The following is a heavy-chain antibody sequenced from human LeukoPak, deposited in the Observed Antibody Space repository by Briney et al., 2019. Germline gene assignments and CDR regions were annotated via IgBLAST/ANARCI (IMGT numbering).Heavy chain of an antibody. J-gene: IGHJ4*02. Sequence: SETLSLTCTVSGGSISSSSYYWGWIRQPPGKGLEWIGEINHSGRTNYNPSLKSRVTISVDTSKNQFSLKLSSVTAADTAVYYCARGPLKRLYKPLSNYAPFDYWGQGTLVTVSS. V-gene: IGHV4-39*07. CDR2: INHSGRT. CDR3: ARGPLKRLYKPLSNYAPFDY. D-gene: IGHD3-16*01. CDR1: GGSISSSSYY.